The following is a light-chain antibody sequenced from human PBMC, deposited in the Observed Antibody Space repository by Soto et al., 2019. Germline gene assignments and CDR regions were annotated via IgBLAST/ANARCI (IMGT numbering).Light chain of an antibody. CDR3: QQRSSWPLT. V-gene: IGKV3-11*01. CDR2: DAS. CDR1: QSIRAF. Sequence: IVLAQSPDTLSLSPGERATLSCRASQSIRAFLAWYQQKPGQAPRLLIYDASNRATGIPARFSGRGSGTVFTLSVSSLEPEDFGVYYCQQRSSWPLTFGGGTKVDIK. J-gene: IGKJ4*01.